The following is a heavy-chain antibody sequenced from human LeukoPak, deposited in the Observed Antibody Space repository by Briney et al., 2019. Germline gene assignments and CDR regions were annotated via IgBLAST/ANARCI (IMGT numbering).Heavy chain of an antibody. J-gene: IGHJ6*02. V-gene: IGHV4-34*01. D-gene: IGHD3-3*01. CDR1: GGSFSGYY. CDR3: ARTKYDFWSGYYYYGMDV. Sequence: SETLSLTCAVYGGSFSGYYWSWIRQPPGKGLEWIGEINHSGNTNYNPSLKSRVTISVDTSKNQFSLKLSSVTAADTAVYYCARTKYDFWSGYYYYGMDVWGQGTTVTVSS. CDR2: INHSGNT.